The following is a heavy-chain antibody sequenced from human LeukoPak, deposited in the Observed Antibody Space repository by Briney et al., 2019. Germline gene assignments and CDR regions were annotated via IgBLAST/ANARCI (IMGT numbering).Heavy chain of an antibody. CDR3: TRENRPFCPFAY. D-gene: IGHD2/OR15-2a*01. Sequence: SGTLSLTCGVSGGSISNTNRWTWVRQPPGKGLEWFGEVNLQGSTNYNPSLKSRVAISVDKSEHHIYLKLTSVTDTGSAVYECTRENRPFCPFAYWGQGVLVTVSS. CDR2: VNLQGST. CDR1: GGSISNTNR. V-gene: IGHV4-4*02. J-gene: IGHJ4*02.